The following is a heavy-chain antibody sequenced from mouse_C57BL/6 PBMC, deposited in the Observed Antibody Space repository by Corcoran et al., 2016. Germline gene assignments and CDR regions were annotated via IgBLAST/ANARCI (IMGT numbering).Heavy chain of an antibody. Sequence: EVQLQQSGAELVKPGASVKLSCTASGFNIKDYYMHWVKQRTEQGLEWIGRIDPEDGETKYAPKFQGKATITADTSSNTAYLQLSSLTSEDTAVYYCAVPSGSSYGDYAMDYWGQGTSVTVSS. CDR1: GFNIKDYY. V-gene: IGHV14-2*01. J-gene: IGHJ4*01. CDR2: IDPEDGET. D-gene: IGHD1-1*01. CDR3: AVPSGSSYGDYAMDY.